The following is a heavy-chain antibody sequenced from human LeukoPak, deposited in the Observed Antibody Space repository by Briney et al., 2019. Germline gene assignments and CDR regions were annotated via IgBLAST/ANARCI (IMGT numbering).Heavy chain of an antibody. V-gene: IGHV3-7*01. CDR2: IKQDGSEK. CDR3: ARDRRSLRLGELSFNIGGARSGYYYMDV. J-gene: IGHJ6*03. Sequence: GGSLRLACAASGFTVSSYWMSWVRQAPGKGLEWVANIKQDGSEKYYVDSVKGRFTISRDNAKNSLYLQMNSLRAEDTAVYYCARDRRSLRLGELSFNIGGARSGYYYMDVWGKGTTVTISS. CDR1: GFTVSSYW. D-gene: IGHD3-16*02.